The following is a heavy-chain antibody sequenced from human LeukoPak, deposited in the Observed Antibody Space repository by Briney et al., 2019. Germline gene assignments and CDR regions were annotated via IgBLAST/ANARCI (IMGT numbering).Heavy chain of an antibody. Sequence: SQTLSLTCAISGDIVSSNSAAWNWIRQSPSRGLERLGRTYFRSKWYNDYAVSVKSRIIINADTTKNHFSLQLNSVTPEDTAVYFCARNVIGTTYDAFGIWGQGTMVTVSS. CDR2: TYFRSKWYN. D-gene: IGHD1-1*01. CDR1: GDIVSSNSAA. J-gene: IGHJ3*02. CDR3: ARNVIGTTYDAFGI. V-gene: IGHV6-1*01.